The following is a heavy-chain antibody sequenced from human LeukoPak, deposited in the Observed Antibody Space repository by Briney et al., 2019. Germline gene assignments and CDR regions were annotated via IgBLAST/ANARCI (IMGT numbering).Heavy chain of an antibody. CDR1: GGSISSSSYY. J-gene: IGHJ4*02. V-gene: IGHV4-39*07. CDR2: IYYSGST. D-gene: IGHD3-3*01. CDR3: ANGNYDFWSGYSTIGIFDS. Sequence: SSETLSLTCTVSGGSISSSSYYWGWIRQPPGKGLEWIGSIYYSGSTYYNPSLKSRVTISVDTSKNQFSLKLSSVTAADTAVYYCANGNYDFWSGYSTIGIFDSWGQGTLVTVSS.